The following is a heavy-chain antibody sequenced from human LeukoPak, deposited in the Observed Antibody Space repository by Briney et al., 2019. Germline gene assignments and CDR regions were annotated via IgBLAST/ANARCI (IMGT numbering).Heavy chain of an antibody. V-gene: IGHV5-51*01. D-gene: IGHD2-15*01. CDR1: GYSFTSYW. CDR3: GRPITEPATDAFDI. J-gene: IGHJ3*02. CDR2: IYPGDSDT. Sequence: GESLKISCKGSGYSFTSYWIGWVRQMPGKGLEWTGIIYPGDSDTRYNPSFQGQGTISADESSRTAFLQWSSLKASDAAIYYCGRPITEPATDAFDIWGQGTMVPVSS.